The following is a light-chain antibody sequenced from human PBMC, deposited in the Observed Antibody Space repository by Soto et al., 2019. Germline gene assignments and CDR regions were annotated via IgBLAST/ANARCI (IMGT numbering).Light chain of an antibody. CDR1: SSDVGGYNY. V-gene: IGLV2-14*01. CDR2: EVS. J-gene: IGLJ3*02. Sequence: QSALTQPASVSGSPGQSITISCTGTSSDVGGYNYVSWYQQFPGKAPKLMIYEVSTRPSGVSNRFSGSKSGNTAYLTISGLQAEDEADYYCTSYTSSTTGVFGGGTQLTVL. CDR3: TSYTSSTTGV.